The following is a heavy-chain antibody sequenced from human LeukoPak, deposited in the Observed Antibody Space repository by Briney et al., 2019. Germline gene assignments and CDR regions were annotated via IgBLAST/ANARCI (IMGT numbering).Heavy chain of an antibody. V-gene: IGHV3-23*01. CDR1: GFTFSSYA. CDR2: ISGGGGDT. Sequence: GGSLRLSCAASGFTFSSYAMSWVRQAPGKGLEWVSAISGGGGDTYYADSVKGRFTISRDNSKNTLYLQMNSLRAEDTAVYYCAKEGTIVERHFDYWGQGTLVTVSS. CDR3: AKEGTIVERHFDY. D-gene: IGHD1-1*01. J-gene: IGHJ4*02.